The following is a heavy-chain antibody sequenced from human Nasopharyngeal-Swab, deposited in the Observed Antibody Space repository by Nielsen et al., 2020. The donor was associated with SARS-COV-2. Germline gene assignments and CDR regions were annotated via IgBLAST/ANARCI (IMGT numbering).Heavy chain of an antibody. J-gene: IGHJ6*02. CDR2: INHSGST. D-gene: IGHD5-18*01. CDR3: ASHRRYRRNGMDV. CDR1: GGSFSGYY. V-gene: IGHV4-34*01. Sequence: SETLFLTCAVYGGSFSGYYWSWIRQPPGKGLEWIGEINHSGSTNYNPSLKSRVTISVDTSKNQFSLKLSSVTAADTAVYYCASHRRYRRNGMDVWGQGTTVTVSS.